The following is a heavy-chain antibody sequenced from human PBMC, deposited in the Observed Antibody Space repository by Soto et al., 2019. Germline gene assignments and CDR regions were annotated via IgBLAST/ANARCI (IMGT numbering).Heavy chain of an antibody. CDR1: GGSISSNGYF. D-gene: IGHD3-3*01. J-gene: IGHJ6*02. CDR3: ARHYDFWSGYHEFSYFFDGRDV. Sequence: PSETLSLTCTVSGGSISSNGYFWGWIRQPPGKGLEWIGNIHYSGSTYYNPSLKSRVSIFVDTSSNHFSLKLSSVTAADTAIYCCARHYDFWSGYHEFSYFFDGRDVWGQGTTVTVS. V-gene: IGHV4-39*01. CDR2: IHYSGST.